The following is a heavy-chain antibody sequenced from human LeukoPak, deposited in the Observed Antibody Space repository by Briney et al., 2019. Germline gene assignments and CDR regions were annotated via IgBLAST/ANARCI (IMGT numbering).Heavy chain of an antibody. D-gene: IGHD2/OR15-2a*01. CDR1: GFTFSSYA. Sequence: GGSLRLSCAASGFTFSSYAMSWVRQAPGKGLEWVSAISGSGGSTYYADSVKGRFTISRDNSKNTLYLQMNSLRAEDTAVYYCARIESPTHQWYFTLWGRGTLVTVSS. CDR3: ARIESPTHQWYFTL. J-gene: IGHJ2*01. CDR2: ISGSGGST. V-gene: IGHV3-23*01.